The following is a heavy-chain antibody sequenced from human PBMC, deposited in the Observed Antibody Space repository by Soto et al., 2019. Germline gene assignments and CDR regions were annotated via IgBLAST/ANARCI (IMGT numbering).Heavy chain of an antibody. CDR1: GGTFGNLG. Sequence: QMQLVKSGAEVKKPGSSVKVSCKASGGTFGNLGISWLRQAPGQGLEWMGGTIPIFYPPHYAEKFRDRLTITADATNTADMELTSLSSEDTATYYCARDREDGSGTKYNWFDSWGQGTLVTVSS. V-gene: IGHV1-69*01. CDR2: TIPIFYPP. CDR3: ARDREDGSGTKYNWFDS. D-gene: IGHD3-10*01. J-gene: IGHJ5*01.